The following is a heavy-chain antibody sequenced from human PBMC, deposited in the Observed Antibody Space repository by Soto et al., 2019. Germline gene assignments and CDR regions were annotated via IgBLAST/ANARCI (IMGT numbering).Heavy chain of an antibody. D-gene: IGHD6-13*01. J-gene: IGHJ3*02. Sequence: GGSLRLSCAASGFTFSSYSMNWVRQAPGKGLEWVSSISSSSSFIYYADSVKGRFTISRDNAKNSLYLQMNSLRAEDTAVYYCASDRILGGAAANRDAFDIWGQGTMVTVSS. CDR2: ISSSSSFI. V-gene: IGHV3-21*01. CDR1: GFTFSSYS. CDR3: ASDRILGGAAANRDAFDI.